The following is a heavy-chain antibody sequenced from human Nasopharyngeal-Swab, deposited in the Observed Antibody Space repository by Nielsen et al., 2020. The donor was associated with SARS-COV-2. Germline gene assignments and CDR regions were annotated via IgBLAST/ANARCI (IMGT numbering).Heavy chain of an antibody. J-gene: IGHJ4*02. V-gene: IGHV4-31*03. Sequence: SETLSLTSTVSGGSINSGGYYWSWIRQHPGKGLEWIGYIYYSGSTFYNPSLESRVAMSVDTSKNQFSLNLSSVTAADAAVYYCASTAAAFDNWGQGTLVTVSS. CDR1: GGSINSGGYY. CDR3: ASTAAAFDN. D-gene: IGHD6-25*01. CDR2: IYYSGST.